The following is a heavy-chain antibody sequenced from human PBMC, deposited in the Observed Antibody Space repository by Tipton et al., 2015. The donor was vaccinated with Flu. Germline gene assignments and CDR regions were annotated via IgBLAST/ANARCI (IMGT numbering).Heavy chain of an antibody. J-gene: IGHJ4*02. V-gene: IGHV4-4*07. D-gene: IGHD3-10*01. CDR2: IYTSGSP. CDR3: ARVRRNTYYSGSGEGHFDY. Sequence: TLSLTCTVSGGSISSYYWSWIRQPAGKGLEWIGRIYTSGSPNYNPSLKSRVTMSLDTSKNQISLKLTSVTAADPAVYYCARVRRNTYYSGSGEGHFDYGGQGTLVTVSS. CDR1: GGSISSYY.